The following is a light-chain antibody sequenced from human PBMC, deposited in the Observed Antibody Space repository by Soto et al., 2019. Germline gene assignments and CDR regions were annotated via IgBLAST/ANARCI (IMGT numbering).Light chain of an antibody. J-gene: IGKJ2*01. Sequence: DIPMTQSPSTLSASVGDRVTITCRASQTISDWVAWYQQKPGKVPKLLIYRASNLQTGVPSRFSGSGSGTEFTLIISSLQPDDFATYYCQQYNSYVTFGQGTKLEIK. CDR3: QQYNSYVT. CDR1: QTISDW. CDR2: RAS. V-gene: IGKV1-5*03.